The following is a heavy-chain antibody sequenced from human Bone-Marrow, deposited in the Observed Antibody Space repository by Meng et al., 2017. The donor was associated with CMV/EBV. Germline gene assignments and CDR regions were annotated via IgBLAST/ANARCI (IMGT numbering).Heavy chain of an antibody. V-gene: IGHV4-34*01. CDR2: INHSGST. CDR1: GGSFSGYY. J-gene: IGHJ5*02. CDR3: ARGLIIIAAAGPNWFDP. D-gene: IGHD6-13*01. Sequence: QVQLQQWGAGLLKPSEXLSLTCAVYGGSFSGYYWSWIRQPPGKGLEWIGEINHSGSTNYNPSLKSRVTISVDTSKNQFSLKLSSVTAADTAVYYCARGLIIIAAAGPNWFDPWGQGTLVTVSS.